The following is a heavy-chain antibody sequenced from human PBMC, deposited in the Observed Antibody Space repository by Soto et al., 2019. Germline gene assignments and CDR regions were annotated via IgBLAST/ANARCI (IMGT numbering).Heavy chain of an antibody. CDR3: ARGIVVGLYYYYGMDV. V-gene: IGHV1-69*13. Sequence: SVKVSCKASGGTFSSYAISWVRQAPGQGLEWMGGIIPIFGTANYAQKFQGRVTITADESTSTAYMELSSLRSEDTAVYYCARGIVVGLYYYYGMDVWGQGTTVTVSS. J-gene: IGHJ6*02. CDR1: GGTFSSYA. D-gene: IGHD2-2*01. CDR2: IIPIFGTA.